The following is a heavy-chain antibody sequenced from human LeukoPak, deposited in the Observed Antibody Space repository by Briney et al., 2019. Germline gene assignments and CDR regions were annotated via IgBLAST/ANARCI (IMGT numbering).Heavy chain of an antibody. CDR3: AVSSEKGRVSASSSWHLGLPFDY. V-gene: IGHV3-23*01. CDR1: GFTFSSYA. J-gene: IGHJ4*02. D-gene: IGHD6-13*01. CDR2: ISGSGGST. Sequence: PGGSLRLSCAASGFTFSSYAMSWVRQAPGKGLEWVSAISGSGGSTYYADSVKGRFTISRDNSKNTLYLQMNSLRAEDTAVYYCAVSSEKGRVSASSSWHLGLPFDYWGQGTLVTVSS.